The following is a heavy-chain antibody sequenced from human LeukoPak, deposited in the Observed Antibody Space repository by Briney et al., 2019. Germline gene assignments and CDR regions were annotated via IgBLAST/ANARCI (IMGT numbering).Heavy chain of an antibody. J-gene: IGHJ3*02. V-gene: IGHV1-46*01. CDR2: INPSGGST. D-gene: IGHD6-19*01. CDR3: ARSIAVAGTVRGAFDI. Sequence: ASVKVSCKASGYTFTSYYMHWVRQAPGQGLEWMGIINPSGGSTSYAQKFQGRVTMTRDMSTSTVYMELSSLRSEDTAVYYCARSIAVAGTVRGAFDIWGQGTMVTVSS. CDR1: GYTFTSYY.